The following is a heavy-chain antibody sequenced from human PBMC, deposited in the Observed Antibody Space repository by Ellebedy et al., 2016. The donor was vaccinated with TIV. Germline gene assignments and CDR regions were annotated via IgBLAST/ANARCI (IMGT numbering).Heavy chain of an antibody. Sequence: MPGGSLRLSCTVSGGSISSYYWSWIRQPPGKGLEWIGYIYYSGSTNYNPSLKSRVTISVDTSKNQFSLKLSSDTAADTAVYYCARFAEMATIIFDYWGQGTLVTVSS. D-gene: IGHD5-24*01. CDR3: ARFAEMATIIFDY. CDR2: IYYSGST. J-gene: IGHJ4*02. CDR1: GGSISSYY. V-gene: IGHV4-59*08.